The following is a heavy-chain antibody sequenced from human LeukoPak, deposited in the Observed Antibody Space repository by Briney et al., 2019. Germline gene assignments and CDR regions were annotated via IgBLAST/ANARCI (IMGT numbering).Heavy chain of an antibody. CDR1: GFTFADYA. V-gene: IGHV3-21*01. CDR3: AELGITMIGGV. J-gene: IGHJ6*04. D-gene: IGHD3-10*02. Sequence: GGSLRLSCTASGFTFADYAMSWVRQAPGKGLEWVSSISSSSSYIYYADSVKGRFAISRDNAKDSLYLQMNSLRAEDTAVYYCAELGITMIGGVWGKGTTVTISS. CDR2: ISSSSSYI.